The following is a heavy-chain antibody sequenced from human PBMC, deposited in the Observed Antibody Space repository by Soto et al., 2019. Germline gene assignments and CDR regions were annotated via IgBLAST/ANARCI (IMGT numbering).Heavy chain of an antibody. CDR3: ARVGPWVPYYYDSSPYTFENWFDP. CDR1: GYSISSGYY. D-gene: IGHD3-22*01. Sequence: SVTLSLTCAVSGYSISSGYYWGWLRQPPGKGLEWIGIIYHGGSTYYNPSLNSRVTLSIDMTNNHVSLILNSVTAADTAVYYCARVGPWVPYYYDSSPYTFENWFDPWGQGTLVTVSS. J-gene: IGHJ5*02. CDR2: IYHGGST. V-gene: IGHV4-38-2*01.